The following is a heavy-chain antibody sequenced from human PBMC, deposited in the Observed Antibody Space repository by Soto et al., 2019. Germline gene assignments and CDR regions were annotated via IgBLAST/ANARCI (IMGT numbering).Heavy chain of an antibody. V-gene: IGHV3-9*01. CDR2: ISWNSGII. Sequence: EMQLVESGGGLVQPGRSLRLSCAASGFTFDDYAMHWVRQVPGKGLEWVSGISWNSGIIDYADSVKGRFTISRDSANKSLYLQTNSLKPEDPSLYYCTEDIEWGGSHLNHAFDVWGQGTMVSVSS. CDR3: TEDIEWGGSHLNHAFDV. J-gene: IGHJ3*01. D-gene: IGHD1-26*01. CDR1: GFTFDDYA.